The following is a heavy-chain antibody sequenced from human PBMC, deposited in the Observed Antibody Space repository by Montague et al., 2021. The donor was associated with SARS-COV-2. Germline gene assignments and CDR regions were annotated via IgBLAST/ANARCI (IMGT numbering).Heavy chain of an antibody. CDR1: GFTFSNYE. V-gene: IGHV3-48*03. D-gene: IGHD3-10*01. CDR3: ARDRGYGDFYYYGMDV. CDR2: ISSSGSTI. Sequence: SLRLSCAASGFTFSNYEMNWVRQAPGKGLEWVLYISSSGSTIYYADSVKGRFTISRDNAQNSLYLQMNSLRAEDTVVYYCARDRGYGDFYYYGMDVWGQGTTVTVS. J-gene: IGHJ6*02.